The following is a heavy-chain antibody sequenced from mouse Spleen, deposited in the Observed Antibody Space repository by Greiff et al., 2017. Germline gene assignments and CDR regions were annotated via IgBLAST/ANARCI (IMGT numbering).Heavy chain of an antibody. V-gene: IGHV1-69*02. CDR1: GYTFTSYW. Sequence: VQLQQPGAELVKPGASVKLSCKASGYTFTSYWMHWVKQRPGQGLEWIGEIDPSDSYTTYNQKFKGKATLTVDKSSSTAYMQLSSLTSEDSAVYYCARDYGNYVSWYFDVWGAGTTVTVSS. J-gene: IGHJ1*01. D-gene: IGHD2-1*01. CDR2: IDPSDSYT. CDR3: ARDYGNYVSWYFDV.